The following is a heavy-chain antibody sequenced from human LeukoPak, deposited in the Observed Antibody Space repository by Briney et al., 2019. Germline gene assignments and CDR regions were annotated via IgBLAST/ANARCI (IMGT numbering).Heavy chain of an antibody. D-gene: IGHD3-22*01. V-gene: IGHV3-7*01. CDR1: GFTFSSYW. Sequence: GGSLRLSCAASGFTFSSYWMSWVRQAPGKGLEWVVNIKQDGSEKYYVDSVKGRFTISRDNAKNSLYLQMNSLRAEDTAVYYCAKDRGRYYDSSGYYWGYYFDSWGQGILVTVST. CDR2: IKQDGSEK. CDR3: AKDRGRYYDSSGYYWGYYFDS. J-gene: IGHJ4*02.